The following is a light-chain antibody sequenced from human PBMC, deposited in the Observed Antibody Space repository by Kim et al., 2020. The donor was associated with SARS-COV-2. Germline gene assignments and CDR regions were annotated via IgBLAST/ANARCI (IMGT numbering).Light chain of an antibody. Sequence: SYELTQPPSVSVSPGQTATITCSGNKLGDKYASWYQQKPGQSPVLVIYQDNERPSGNPERFSGSNSGNTATLTISGTQAMDEADYYCQAWDSSTTMVFGGGTQLTVL. CDR1: KLGDKY. J-gene: IGLJ3*02. V-gene: IGLV3-1*01. CDR3: QAWDSSTTMV. CDR2: QDN.